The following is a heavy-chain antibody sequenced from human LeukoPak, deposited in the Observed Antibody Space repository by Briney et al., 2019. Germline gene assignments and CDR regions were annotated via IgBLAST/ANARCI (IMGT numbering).Heavy chain of an antibody. CDR3: AAKGAYSSGWYYYYYGMDV. V-gene: IGHV3-30*04. Sequence: ERSLRLSCAASGFTFSSYAMHWVRQAPGKGLEWVAVISYDGSNKYYADSVKGRFTISRDNSKNTLYLQMNSLRAEDTAVYYCAAKGAYSSGWYYYYYGMDVWGKGTTVTVSS. CDR1: GFTFSSYA. CDR2: ISYDGSNK. J-gene: IGHJ6*04. D-gene: IGHD6-19*01.